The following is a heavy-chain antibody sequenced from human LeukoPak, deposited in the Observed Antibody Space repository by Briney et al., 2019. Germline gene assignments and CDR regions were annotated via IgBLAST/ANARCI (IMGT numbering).Heavy chain of an antibody. Sequence: GGSLRLSCVASGFTFNNYNMNWVRQAPGKGLEWVANIKQDGREKYYVDSVKGRFTSSGDDAKSSLCLQMNGLRAEDTAVYYCARDRVKKIIVATIGGYWGQGTLVTVSS. D-gene: IGHD5-12*01. CDR3: ARDRVKKIIVATIGGY. CDR1: GFTFNNYN. CDR2: IKQDGREK. V-gene: IGHV3-7*01. J-gene: IGHJ4*02.